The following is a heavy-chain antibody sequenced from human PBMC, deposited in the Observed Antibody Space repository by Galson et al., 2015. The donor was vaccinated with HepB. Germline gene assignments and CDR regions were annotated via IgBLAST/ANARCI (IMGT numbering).Heavy chain of an antibody. J-gene: IGHJ4*02. D-gene: IGHD2-21*01. V-gene: IGHV3-74*01. CDR1: GFTFSSYW. Sequence: SLRLSCAASGFTFSSYWMHWVRQAPGKGLVWVSRMYSDGRNTRYADSVKGRFTISRYHAKNTLYLQMNSQRAEDTAVYYCARDQSSSGCYSLSLDYWVQGTLVTVSP. CDR2: MYSDGRNT. CDR3: ARDQSSSGCYSLSLDY.